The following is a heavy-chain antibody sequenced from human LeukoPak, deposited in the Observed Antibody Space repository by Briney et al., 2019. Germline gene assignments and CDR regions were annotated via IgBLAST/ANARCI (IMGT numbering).Heavy chain of an antibody. J-gene: IGHJ5*02. Sequence: GGSLRLSCAASGFTFSSYWMSWVSQAPGKGLEWVANIKQDGSEKYYVDSVKGRFTISRDNAKNSLYLQMNSLRAEDTAVYYSARDFLFFYGDYDCGYWFHPWGQGTLVTVSS. V-gene: IGHV3-7*01. CDR3: ARDFLFFYGDYDCGYWFHP. CDR2: IKQDGSEK. CDR1: GFTFSSYW. D-gene: IGHD4-17*01.